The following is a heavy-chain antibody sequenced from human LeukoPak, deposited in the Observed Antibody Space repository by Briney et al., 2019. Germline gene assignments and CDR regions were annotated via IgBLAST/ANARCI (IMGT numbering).Heavy chain of an antibody. D-gene: IGHD3-10*01. CDR1: GFTFDNYA. Sequence: GGSLRLSCVASGFTFDNYAMHWVRQAPGKGLEWVSGITWKSDTIAYGDSVRGRLTVSRDNPKNTLYLQMNSLRAEDTAVYYCAKDLYGSGSYEIRLFDYWGQGTLVTISS. CDR2: ITWKSDTI. J-gene: IGHJ4*02. V-gene: IGHV3-9*01. CDR3: AKDLYGSGSYEIRLFDY.